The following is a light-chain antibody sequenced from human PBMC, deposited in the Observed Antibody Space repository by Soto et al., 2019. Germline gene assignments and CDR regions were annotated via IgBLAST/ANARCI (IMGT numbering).Light chain of an antibody. CDR1: HSLGSF. CDR3: KRYESYWT. Sequence: DIQMTQSPSTLSASVGDSVTITCRASHSLGSFLACYQQKPGKTPKLLIYKASILEGGVPSRFSGSGSGTEFTLTIISLQPDDFSTEYCKRYESYWTFSQGTKWDMK. J-gene: IGKJ1*01. V-gene: IGKV1-5*03. CDR2: KAS.